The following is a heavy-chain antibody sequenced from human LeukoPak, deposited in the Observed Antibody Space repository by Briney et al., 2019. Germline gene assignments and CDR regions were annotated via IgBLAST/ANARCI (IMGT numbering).Heavy chain of an antibody. V-gene: IGHV3-21*01. CDR3: ARALTTLTYEGY. D-gene: IGHD1-1*01. CDR2: ISGNI. Sequence: KAGRSLRLSCAASGFTFSSYTMHWIRQAPGKGLEWVSSISGNIFYADSVKGRFTVSRDNAKDSLYLQMNSLRAEDTAVYYCARALTTLTYEGYWGQGTLVTVSS. J-gene: IGHJ4*02. CDR1: GFTFSSYT.